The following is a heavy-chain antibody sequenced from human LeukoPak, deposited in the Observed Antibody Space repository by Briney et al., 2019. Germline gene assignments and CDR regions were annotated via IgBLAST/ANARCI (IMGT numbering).Heavy chain of an antibody. CDR1: GGSISSGGYS. Sequence: PSETLSLTCAVSGGSISSGGYSWSWIRQPPGKGLEWIGYIYHSGSTYYNPPLKSRVTISVDRSKNQFSLKLSSVTAADTAVYYCASGPDILTGYWDYWGQGTLVTVSS. CDR2: IYHSGST. J-gene: IGHJ4*02. CDR3: ASGPDILTGYWDY. V-gene: IGHV4-30-2*01. D-gene: IGHD3-9*01.